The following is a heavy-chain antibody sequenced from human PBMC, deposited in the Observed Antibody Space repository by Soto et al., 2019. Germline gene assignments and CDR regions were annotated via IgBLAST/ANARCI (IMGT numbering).Heavy chain of an antibody. D-gene: IGHD2-21*01. CDR1: GGTFSSYA. CDR2: IIPIFDTV. J-gene: IGHJ4*02. Sequence: QVQLVQSGAEVKKPGSSVKVSCKASGGTFSSYAISWVRQAPGQGLEWMGGIIPIFDTVDYAQKLQGRVTITADNSTSTVYMELSSPRSEATAVYFCAVEDCDGANSYFHWGQGALVTVSS. V-gene: IGHV1-69*06. CDR3: AVEDCDGANSYFH.